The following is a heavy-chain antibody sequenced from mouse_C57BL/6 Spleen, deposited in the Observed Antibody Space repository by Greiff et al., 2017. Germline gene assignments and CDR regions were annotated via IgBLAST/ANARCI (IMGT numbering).Heavy chain of an antibody. CDR1: GFTFSSYA. CDR2: ISDGGSYT. D-gene: IGHD2-1*01. CDR3: ARDRDGNYIDY. J-gene: IGHJ2*01. Sequence: EVHLVESGGGLVKPGGSLKLSCAASGFTFSSYAMSWVRQTPEKRLEWVATISDGGSYTYYPDNVKGRFTISRDNAKNNLYLQMSHLKSEDTAVYYCARDRDGNYIDYWGQGTTLTVSS. V-gene: IGHV5-4*01.